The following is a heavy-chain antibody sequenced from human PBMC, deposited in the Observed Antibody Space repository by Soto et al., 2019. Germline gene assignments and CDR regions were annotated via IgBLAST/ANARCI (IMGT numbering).Heavy chain of an antibody. Sequence: EVQLVESGGGLVQPGGSLRLSCAASGFTVSSNYMSWVRQAPGKGLEWVSVIYSGGSTYYADSVKGRFTFSRHNSKNTLYLQMNSLRAEDTAVYYCALSGHYYYYMDVWGKGTTVTVSS. CDR3: ALSGHYYYYMDV. V-gene: IGHV3-53*04. CDR2: IYSGGST. CDR1: GFTVSSNY. D-gene: IGHD3-10*01. J-gene: IGHJ6*03.